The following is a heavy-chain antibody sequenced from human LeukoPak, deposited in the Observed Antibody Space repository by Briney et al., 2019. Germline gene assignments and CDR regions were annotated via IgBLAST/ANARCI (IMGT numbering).Heavy chain of an antibody. CDR3: AKSFLELEAYDYYMDV. CDR2: IWYDESNS. CDR1: GFTFSRYG. J-gene: IGHJ6*03. V-gene: IGHV3-33*06. D-gene: IGHD1-7*01. Sequence: GRSLRLSCAASGFTFSRYGMHWVRQAPGKGLEWVAVIWYDESNSYYADSVKGRFTISRDNSKKTLYLQMNSLRAEDTAVYYCAKSFLELEAYDYYMDVWGKGTTDTVSS.